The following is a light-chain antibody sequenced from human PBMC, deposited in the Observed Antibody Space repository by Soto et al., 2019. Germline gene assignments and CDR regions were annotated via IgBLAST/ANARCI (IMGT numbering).Light chain of an antibody. CDR2: AAS. V-gene: IGKV1-27*01. J-gene: IGKJ3*01. CDR1: QGISNY. Sequence: DIQMTQSPSSLSASVGDRVTITCRASQGISNYLAWYQQKPGKVPKLLIYAASTLQSGVPFRFSGSGFGTDFTLTISSLQPEDVATYYCQKYDSAPETFGPWTKVDIK. CDR3: QKYDSAPET.